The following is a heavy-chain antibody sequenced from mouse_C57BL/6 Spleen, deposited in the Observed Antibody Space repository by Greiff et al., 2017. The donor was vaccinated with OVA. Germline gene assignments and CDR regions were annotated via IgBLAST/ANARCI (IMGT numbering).Heavy chain of an antibody. CDR1: GYTFTSYW. Sequence: VQLQQPGAELVRPGSSVKLSCKASGYTFTSYWMHWVKQRPIQGLEWIGNIDPSDSETHYNQKFKDKATLTVDKSSSTAYMQLSSLTSEDSAVYYCARWATRDYFDYWGQGTTLTVSS. J-gene: IGHJ2*01. D-gene: IGHD3-3*01. V-gene: IGHV1-52*01. CDR3: ARWATRDYFDY. CDR2: IDPSDSET.